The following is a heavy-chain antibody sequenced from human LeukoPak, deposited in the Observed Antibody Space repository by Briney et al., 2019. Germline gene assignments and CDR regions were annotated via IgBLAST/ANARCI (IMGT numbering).Heavy chain of an antibody. D-gene: IGHD5-24*01. V-gene: IGHV4-30-4*01. J-gene: IGHJ4*02. CDR2: IYYRGST. Sequence: SETLSLTCTVSGGSISSGDYYWRWIRQPPGKGLEWIGYIYYRGSTYYNPSRKSRVTISVDTSKNQFSLKLSSVTAADTAVYYWAINLHGITIDGYFDYWGEGTLVTVSS. CDR1: GGSISSGDYY. CDR3: AINLHGITIDGYFDY.